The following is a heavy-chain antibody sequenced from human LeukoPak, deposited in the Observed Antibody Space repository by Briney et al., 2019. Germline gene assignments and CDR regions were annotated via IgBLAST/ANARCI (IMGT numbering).Heavy chain of an antibody. CDR1: GYTFTGYY. Sequence: VASVKVSCKASGYTFTGYYMHWVRQAPGQGLEWMGWINPNSGGTNYAQKFQGRVTMTRDTSISTAYMELSRLRSDDTAVYYCARDRFPSIAAAPDYWGQGTLVTVSS. CDR2: INPNSGGT. D-gene: IGHD6-13*01. CDR3: ARDRFPSIAAAPDY. V-gene: IGHV1-2*02. J-gene: IGHJ4*02.